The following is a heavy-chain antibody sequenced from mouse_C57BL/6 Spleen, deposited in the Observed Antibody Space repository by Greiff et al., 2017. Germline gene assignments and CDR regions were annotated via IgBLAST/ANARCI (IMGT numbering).Heavy chain of an antibody. Sequence: EVHLVESGGGLVKPGGSLKLSCAASGFTFSSYAMSWVRQTPEKRLEWVATISDGGSYTYYPDNVKGRFTISRDNAKNNLYLQMSHLKSEDTAMYYCARDQGDYYFDDWGQGTTLTVSS. V-gene: IGHV5-4*01. CDR3: ARDQGDYYFDD. J-gene: IGHJ2*01. CDR1: GFTFSSYA. CDR2: ISDGGSYT. D-gene: IGHD3-2*02.